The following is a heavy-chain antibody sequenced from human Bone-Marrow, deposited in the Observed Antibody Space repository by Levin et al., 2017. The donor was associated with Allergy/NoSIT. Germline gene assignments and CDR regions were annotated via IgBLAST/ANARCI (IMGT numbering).Heavy chain of an antibody. CDR2: ISHSGST. V-gene: IGHV4-4*02. CDR3: ARDRVLLWFGETDSASGLDV. Sequence: SETLSLTCAVSGGSISSSDWWSWVRQPPGKGLEWIGEISHSGSTNYNPSLKSRVTISVDKSKNQFSLNLSSVTAADTAVYYCARDRVLLWFGETDSASGLDVWGQGTTVTVSS. D-gene: IGHD3-10*01. CDR1: GGSISSSDW. J-gene: IGHJ6*02.